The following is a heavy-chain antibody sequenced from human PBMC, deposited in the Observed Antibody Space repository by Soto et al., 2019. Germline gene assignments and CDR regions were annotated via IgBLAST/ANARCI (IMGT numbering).Heavy chain of an antibody. CDR1: GFSLTSGVG. CDR2: VYWDDDN. D-gene: IGHD1-20*01. Sequence: QITLKESGPTLVKPTEALALTCTFSGFSLTSGVGVGWIRQPPGKALEWLAVVYWDDDNRYRPSLKSRLTVTRDTSRNQAALTMTNMDPVDTATYYCAHRRGGYNWDDAHFDYWGQGTLVTVSS. J-gene: IGHJ4*02. CDR3: AHRRGGYNWDDAHFDY. V-gene: IGHV2-5*02.